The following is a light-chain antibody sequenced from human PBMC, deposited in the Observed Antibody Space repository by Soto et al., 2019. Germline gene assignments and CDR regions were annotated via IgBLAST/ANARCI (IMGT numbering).Light chain of an antibody. CDR1: QSVSSY. Sequence: EIVLTQSPGTLSLSPGERATLSCRASQSVSSYVAWYQQKPGQAPRLLIYDTSNRATGIPARFSGSGSGTDFILTISSLEPEDSAVYHCQQRNSRPSITFGQGTRLEIK. J-gene: IGKJ5*01. V-gene: IGKV3-11*01. CDR3: QQRNSRPSIT. CDR2: DTS.